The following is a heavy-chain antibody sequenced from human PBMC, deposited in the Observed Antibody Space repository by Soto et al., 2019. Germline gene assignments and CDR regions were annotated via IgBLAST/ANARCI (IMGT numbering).Heavy chain of an antibody. CDR1: GFTFSDYY. D-gene: IGHD6-6*01. V-gene: IGHV3-11*06. Sequence: GGSLRLSCASSGFTFSDYYMSWIRQAPGKGLEWVSYISSSSSYTNYADSVKGRFTISRDNAKNSLYLQMNSLRAEDTAVYYCARVSSSPNPDYWGQGTLVTVSS. CDR3: ARVSSSPNPDY. J-gene: IGHJ4*02. CDR2: ISSSSSYT.